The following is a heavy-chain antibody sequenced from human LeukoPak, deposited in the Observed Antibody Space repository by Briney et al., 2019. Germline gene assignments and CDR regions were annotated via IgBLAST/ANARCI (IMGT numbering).Heavy chain of an antibody. CDR3: ARDLFPYYYGPGSSWFDP. J-gene: IGHJ5*02. Sequence: SETLSLTCAVYGGSFSGYYWSRIRQPPGKGLEWIGEINHSGSTNYNPSLKSRVTISVDTSKNQFSLKLSSVTAADTAVYYCARDLFPYYYGPGSSWFDPWGQGTLVTVSS. CDR2: INHSGST. CDR1: GGSFSGYY. V-gene: IGHV4-34*01. D-gene: IGHD3-10*01.